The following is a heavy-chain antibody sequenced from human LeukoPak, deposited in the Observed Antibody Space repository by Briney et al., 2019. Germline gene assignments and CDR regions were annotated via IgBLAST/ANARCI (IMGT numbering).Heavy chain of an antibody. Sequence: GGSLRLSCAASGFTFSSYGMHWVRQAPGKGLEWVAVISYDGSNKYYADSVKGRFTISRDNSKNTLYLQMNSLRAEDTAVYYCAKEMYYYDSSGYSDAFDIWGQGTMVTVSS. D-gene: IGHD3-22*01. J-gene: IGHJ3*02. CDR1: GFTFSSYG. V-gene: IGHV3-30*18. CDR2: ISYDGSNK. CDR3: AKEMYYYDSSGYSDAFDI.